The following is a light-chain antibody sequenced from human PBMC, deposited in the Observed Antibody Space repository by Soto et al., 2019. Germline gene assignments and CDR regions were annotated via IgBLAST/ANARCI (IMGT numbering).Light chain of an antibody. CDR1: SSNIGAGYD. J-gene: IGLJ1*01. V-gene: IGLV1-40*01. CDR2: GNS. Sequence: QSVLKQPPSVSGAPGQRVTISCTGSSSNIGAGYDVHWYQQLPGTAPKLLIYGNSNRPSGVPDRFSGSKSGTSASLAITGLQAEDEADYYCQSYDSSLIYVFGTGTKLTVL. CDR3: QSYDSSLIYV.